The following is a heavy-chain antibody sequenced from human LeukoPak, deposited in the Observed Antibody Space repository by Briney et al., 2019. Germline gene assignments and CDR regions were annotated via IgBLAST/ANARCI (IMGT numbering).Heavy chain of an antibody. J-gene: IGHJ4*02. CDR3: ARDPCGGSCYSDY. CDR1: GSTFSSYW. Sequence: GGSLRLSCAASGSTFSSYWMSWVRQAPGKGLEWVANIKQDGSEKYYVDSVKGRFTISRDNAKNSLYLQMNSLRAEDTAVYYCARDPCGGSCYSDYWGQGTLVTVSS. V-gene: IGHV3-7*01. CDR2: IKQDGSEK. D-gene: IGHD2-15*01.